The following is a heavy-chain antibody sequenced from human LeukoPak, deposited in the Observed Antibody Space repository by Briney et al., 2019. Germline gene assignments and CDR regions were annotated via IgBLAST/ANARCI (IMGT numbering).Heavy chain of an antibody. D-gene: IGHD3-9*01. V-gene: IGHV4-4*08. Sequence: PSETLSLTCTVSGDSITSYFWSWIRQPPGKGLEWIGHIYTTGNTNYNPSFKSRVTMSIDTSKKHFSLKLTSVTAADTAMYYCARGVFDWIFSSYWYFDIWGRGTLVSVSS. CDR3: ARGVFDWIFSSYWYFDI. CDR1: GDSITSYF. J-gene: IGHJ2*01. CDR2: IYTTGNT.